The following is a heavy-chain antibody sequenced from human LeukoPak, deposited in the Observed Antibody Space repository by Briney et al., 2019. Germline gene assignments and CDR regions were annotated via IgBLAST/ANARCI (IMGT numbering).Heavy chain of an antibody. J-gene: IGHJ4*02. CDR2: INPNSGDT. CDR1: GYTITGYY. D-gene: IGHD1-1*01. CDR3: ARDWHWNQGNFDY. Sequence: GASVKVSCKASGYTITGYYIHWVRQAPGQGLEWMGWINPNSGDTNYAQKFQGRVTMTRDTSINTAFMELSRLRSDDTAVYYCARDWHWNQGNFDYWGQGTLVTVSS. V-gene: IGHV1-2*02.